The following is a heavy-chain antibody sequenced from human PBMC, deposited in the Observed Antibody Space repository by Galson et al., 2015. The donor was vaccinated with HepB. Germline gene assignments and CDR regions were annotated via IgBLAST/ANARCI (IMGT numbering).Heavy chain of an antibody. J-gene: IGHJ4*02. V-gene: IGHV3-30*04. CDR3: ARDFLFGPDYGDYGGLGDY. Sequence: SLRLSCAASGFTFRSYAMHWVRQAPGKGLEWVAVISYDGSNKYYADSVKGRFTISRDNSKNTLYLQMNSLRAEDTAVYYCARDFLFGPDYGDYGGLGDYWGQVTLVTVSS. CDR1: GFTFRSYA. CDR2: ISYDGSNK. D-gene: IGHD4-17*01.